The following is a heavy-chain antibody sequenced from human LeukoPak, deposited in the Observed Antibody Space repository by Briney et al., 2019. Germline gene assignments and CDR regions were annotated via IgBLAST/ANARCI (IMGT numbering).Heavy chain of an antibody. CDR3: ARLYGDY. Sequence: PSETLSLTCAVSGGSISSPNWWSWVRQPPGKGLEWIGEIYHSGMTNYKTSLKSRVTISVDESKNQFSLKLSSVTAADPAVYYCARLYGDYWGQGTLVTVSS. D-gene: IGHD4-17*01. J-gene: IGHJ4*02. CDR1: GGSISSPNW. CDR2: IYHSGMT. V-gene: IGHV4-4*02.